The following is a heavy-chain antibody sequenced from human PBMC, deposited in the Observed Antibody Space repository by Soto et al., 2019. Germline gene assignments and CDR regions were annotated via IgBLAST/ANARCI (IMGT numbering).Heavy chain of an antibody. Sequence: ASVKASCKASGYTFTGYYMHWVRQAPGEGLEWMGWINPNSGGTNYAQKFQGRVTMTRDTSISTAYMELSRLRSDDTAVYYCARGEQLVRGYYYGMDVWGQGTTVTVSS. J-gene: IGHJ6*02. CDR3: ARGEQLVRGYYYGMDV. CDR2: INPNSGGT. D-gene: IGHD6-6*01. V-gene: IGHV1-2*02. CDR1: GYTFTGYY.